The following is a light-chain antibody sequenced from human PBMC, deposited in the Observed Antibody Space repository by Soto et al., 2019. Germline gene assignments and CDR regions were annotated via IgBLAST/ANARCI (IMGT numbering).Light chain of an antibody. CDR2: EVR. V-gene: IGLV2-14*01. CDR3: SSHSSTTLV. J-gene: IGLJ1*01. CDR1: SSDVGGHDY. Sequence: QSVLTQPASVSGSPGQSITICCTGTSSDVGGHDYVSWYQQHPGKAPKLIIYEVRNRPSGVSNRFSGSKSGNTASLTISGLQAEDEADYFCSSHSSTTLVFGTGTKVTVL.